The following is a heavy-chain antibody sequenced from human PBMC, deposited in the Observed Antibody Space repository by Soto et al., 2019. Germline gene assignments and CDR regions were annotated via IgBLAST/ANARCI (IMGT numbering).Heavy chain of an antibody. V-gene: IGHV4-34*01. CDR2: INHSGSN. CDR3: ARGRTPRSNYDSSGYYYSRPEYYFDY. J-gene: IGHJ4*02. CDR1: GGSFSGYY. D-gene: IGHD3-22*01. Sequence: QVQLQQWGAGLLKPSETLSLTCAVYGGSFSGYYWSWIRQPPGKGLEWIGEINHSGSNNYNPSLKSRVIISVDTSKNQFSLKLSSLTAADTAVYYCARGRTPRSNYDSSGYYYSRPEYYFDYWGQGTLVTVSS.